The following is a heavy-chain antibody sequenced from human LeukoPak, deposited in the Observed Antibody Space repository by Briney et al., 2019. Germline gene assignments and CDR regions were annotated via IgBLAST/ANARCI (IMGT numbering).Heavy chain of an antibody. J-gene: IGHJ2*01. CDR1: GGSISSYY. Sequence: SETLSLTCTVSGGSISSYYWGWIRQPPGKGLEWIGYIYTSGSTNYNPSLKSRVTISVDTSKNQFSLKLSSVTAADTAVYYCARRTRWYFDLWGRGTLVTVSS. CDR3: ARRTRWYFDL. D-gene: IGHD2-2*01. CDR2: IYTSGST. V-gene: IGHV4-4*09.